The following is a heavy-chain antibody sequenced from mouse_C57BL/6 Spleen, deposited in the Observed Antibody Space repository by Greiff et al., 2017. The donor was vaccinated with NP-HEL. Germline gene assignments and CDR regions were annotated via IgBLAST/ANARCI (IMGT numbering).Heavy chain of an antibody. Sequence: QVQLQQSGAELVRPGASVTLSCKASGYTFTDYEMHWVKQTPVQGLEWIGAIDPETGGTAYNQKFKGKAILTADKSSSTAYMELRSLTSEDSAVYYCTRAVYYGSRFDYWGQGTTLTVSS. V-gene: IGHV1-15*01. CDR1: GYTFTDYE. CDR3: TRAVYYGSRFDY. CDR2: IDPETGGT. J-gene: IGHJ2*01. D-gene: IGHD1-1*01.